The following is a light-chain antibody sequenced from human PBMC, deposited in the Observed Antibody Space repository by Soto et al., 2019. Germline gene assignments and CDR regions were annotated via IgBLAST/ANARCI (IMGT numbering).Light chain of an antibody. CDR2: SVS. V-gene: IGKV1-39*01. CDR1: QSIGRY. CDR3: QQSFNAPRT. Sequence: DIQMTQSPSSLSASVGDRVTVTCRASQSIGRYLSWYQQKPGKAPKLLIYSVSILRPGVPSRFSGRDSGTDFTLAISGLQPEDFATYYCQQSFNAPRTFGHGTRLEIQ. J-gene: IGKJ2*01.